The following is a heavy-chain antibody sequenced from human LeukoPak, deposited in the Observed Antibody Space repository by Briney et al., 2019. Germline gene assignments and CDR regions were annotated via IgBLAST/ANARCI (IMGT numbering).Heavy chain of an antibody. CDR1: GFTFSRYA. CDR3: ARIRPGYYFDY. CDR2: ISYDGNNE. J-gene: IGHJ4*02. D-gene: IGHD3-10*01. Sequence: GGSLRLSCAASGFTFSRYAMHWVRQAPGKGLEWVAVISYDGNNEFYADSVKGRFIISRDNSKNTLYLQMNSLRDEDTAVYYCARIRPGYYFDYWGQGTPVTVSS. V-gene: IGHV3-30*03.